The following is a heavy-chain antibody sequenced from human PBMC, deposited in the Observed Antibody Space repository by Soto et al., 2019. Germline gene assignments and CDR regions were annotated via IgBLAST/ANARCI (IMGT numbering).Heavy chain of an antibody. J-gene: IGHJ4*02. CDR3: AKGID. CDR2: IADSRDRT. V-gene: IGHV3-23*01. CDR1: GFTFRSYA. Sequence: EVQLLESGGGLVQPGGSLRLSCAASGFTFRSYAMSWVRQAPGKGLEWVSVIADSRDRTYYADSVKGRFTISRDNSKNTLYLQMHNLRAEDTATYYCAKGIDWGQGTRVIVSS. D-gene: IGHD2-15*01.